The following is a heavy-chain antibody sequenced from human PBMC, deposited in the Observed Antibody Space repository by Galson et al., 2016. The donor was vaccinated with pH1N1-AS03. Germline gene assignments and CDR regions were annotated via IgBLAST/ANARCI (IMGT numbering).Heavy chain of an antibody. CDR1: GYSFTNYW. Sequence: QSGAEVKKPGESLKISCQGSGYSFTNYWIGWVRQMPGKGLEWMGIIYLDDSDTRYSPSFQGQVTTSADKSISTAYLQWSSLKASDTAMYYCARLTLSSGWPCDYWGQGTLVTVSS. J-gene: IGHJ4*01. V-gene: IGHV5-51*01. CDR3: ARLTLSSGWPCDY. D-gene: IGHD6-19*01. CDR2: IYLDDSDT.